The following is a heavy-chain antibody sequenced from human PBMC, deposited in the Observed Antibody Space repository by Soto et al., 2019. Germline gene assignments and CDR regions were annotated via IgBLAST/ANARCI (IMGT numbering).Heavy chain of an antibody. Sequence: PGGSLRLSCEASGFMFSTYLMSWVRQAPGKGLEWVANIKQGGNEKFYVDSVKGRFTISGDNAKKSLFLQMNSLRPEDTAVYYCVGALTYEVPYYYYGMDVWGQGTTVTVSS. D-gene: IGHD3-16*01. CDR2: IKQGGNEK. J-gene: IGHJ6*02. CDR1: GFMFSTYL. V-gene: IGHV3-7*01. CDR3: VGALTYEVPYYYYGMDV.